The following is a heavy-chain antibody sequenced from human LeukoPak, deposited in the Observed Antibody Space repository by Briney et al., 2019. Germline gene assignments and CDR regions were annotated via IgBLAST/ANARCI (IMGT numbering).Heavy chain of an antibody. CDR1: GFTFSSYA. CDR3: AKDRAYYDSSGYFGQLQH. V-gene: IGHV3-23*01. D-gene: IGHD3-22*01. J-gene: IGHJ1*01. CDR2: ISGSGGST. Sequence: GGSLRLSCAASGFTFSSYAMSWVRQAPGKGLGWVSAISGSGGSTYYADSVKGRFTISRDNSKNTLYLQMNSLRAEDTAVYYCAKDRAYYDSSGYFGQLQHWGQGTLVTVSS.